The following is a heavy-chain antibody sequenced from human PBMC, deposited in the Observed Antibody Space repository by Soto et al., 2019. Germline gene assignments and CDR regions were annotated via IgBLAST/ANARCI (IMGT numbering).Heavy chain of an antibody. CDR2: IIPIFGAT. CDR1: GGAYNSYA. Sequence: SNACGGAYNSYASTWVRQAPGKGLDWMGEIIPIFGATNYAQKFQGRVTITADKSTTPAYMELSSLTSEVTAVYYCARGGGSSRNEFWGLGTLVTLSS. J-gene: IGHJ4*02. V-gene: IGHV1-69*06. D-gene: IGHD6-6*01. CDR3: ARGGGSSRNEF.